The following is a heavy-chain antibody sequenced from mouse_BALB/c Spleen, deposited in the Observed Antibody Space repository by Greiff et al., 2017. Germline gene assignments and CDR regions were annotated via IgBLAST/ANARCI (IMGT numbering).Heavy chain of an antibody. J-gene: IGHJ3*01. Sequence: VQLQQSGPELVKPGASVKISCKASGYSFTGYYMHWVKQSHVKSLEWIGRINPYNGATSYNQNFKDKASLTVDKSSSTAYMELHSLTSEDSAVYYCARSDYDYEGFAYWGQGTLVTVSA. CDR1: GYSFTGYY. V-gene: IGHV1-31*01. CDR2: INPYNGAT. D-gene: IGHD2-4*01. CDR3: ARSDYDYEGFAY.